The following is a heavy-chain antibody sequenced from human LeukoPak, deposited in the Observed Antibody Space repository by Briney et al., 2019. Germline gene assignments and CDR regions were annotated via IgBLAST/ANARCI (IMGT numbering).Heavy chain of an antibody. CDR2: IYYSGST. CDR1: GGSISSGDYY. Sequence: SQTLSLTCTVSGGSISSGDYYWSWIRQPPGKGLEWIGSIYYSGSTYYNPSLKSRVTISVDTSKNQFSLKLSSVTAADTAVYYCAREGGDYYDSSGATDYWGQGTLVTVSS. J-gene: IGHJ4*02. V-gene: IGHV4-39*07. CDR3: AREGGDYYDSSGATDY. D-gene: IGHD3-22*01.